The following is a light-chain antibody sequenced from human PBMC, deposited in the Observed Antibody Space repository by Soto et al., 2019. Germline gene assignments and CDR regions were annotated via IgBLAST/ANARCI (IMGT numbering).Light chain of an antibody. V-gene: IGLV2-14*03. J-gene: IGLJ2*01. CDR1: SSDVGGYNY. Sequence: QSALTQPASVSGSPGQSITISCTGTSSDVGGYNYVSWYQHHPGKVPKLMIYDVSHRPSGVSNRFSGSKSGNTASLTISGLQVEDESDYYCSSYGGVSAPVLFGGGTKLTVL. CDR2: DVS. CDR3: SSYGGVSAPVL.